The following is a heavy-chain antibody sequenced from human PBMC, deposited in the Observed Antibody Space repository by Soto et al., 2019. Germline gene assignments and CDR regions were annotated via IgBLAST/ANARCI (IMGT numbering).Heavy chain of an antibody. J-gene: IGHJ6*03. CDR1: GFSFSSYA. CDR2: ISGDGGSK. V-gene: IGHV3-23*01. CDR3: ARDGCVVPAATCYYMDV. Sequence: GGSLRLSCAASGFSFSSYAMSWVRQAPGKGLEWVSVISGDGGSKYYADSVKGRFTISRDNSKNTLYLQMNSLRAEDTAVYYCARDGCVVPAATCYYMDVWGKGTTVTVSS. D-gene: IGHD2-2*01.